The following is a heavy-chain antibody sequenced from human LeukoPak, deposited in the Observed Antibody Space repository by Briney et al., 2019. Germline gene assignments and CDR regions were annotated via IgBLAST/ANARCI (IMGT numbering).Heavy chain of an antibody. CDR1: GYTFTGYC. CDR3: ARGNGYYDSSGFAFDI. CDR2: INPNSGGT. V-gene: IGHV1-2*06. Sequence: ASVKVSCKASGYTFTGYCTHWVRQAPGQGLEWMGRINPNSGGTNYAQKFQGRVTMTRDTSISTAYMELSWLRSDDTAVFYCARGNGYYDSSGFAFDIWGQGTMVTVSS. J-gene: IGHJ3*02. D-gene: IGHD3-22*01.